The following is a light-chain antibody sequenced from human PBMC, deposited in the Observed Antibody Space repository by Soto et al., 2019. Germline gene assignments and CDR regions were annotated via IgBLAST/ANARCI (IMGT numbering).Light chain of an antibody. J-gene: IGKJ1*01. CDR1: QSISSW. CDR3: QQYNDNWT. CDR2: TAS. Sequence: DIQMTQSPSTLSASVGDRVTITCRASQSISSWLAWYHQKPGTAPKLLIYTASTLQSGVPSRFSGSGSGTEFTLTISSLQPDDSATYYCQQYNDNWTFGQGTKVEIK. V-gene: IGKV1-5*03.